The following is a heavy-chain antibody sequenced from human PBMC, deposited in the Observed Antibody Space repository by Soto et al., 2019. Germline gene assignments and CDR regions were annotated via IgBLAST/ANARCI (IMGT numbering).Heavy chain of an antibody. CDR1: GYTFTSYG. J-gene: IGHJ4*02. D-gene: IGHD3-22*01. CDR3: ARGPYYYDSSGPGKVFDY. Sequence: ASVKVSCKDSGYTFTSYGIRWVRQAPGQGLEWMGWISAYNGNTNYAQKLQGRVTMTTDTSTSTAYMELRSLRSDDTAVYYCARGPYYYDSSGPGKVFDYWGQGTLVTVSS. CDR2: ISAYNGNT. V-gene: IGHV1-18*01.